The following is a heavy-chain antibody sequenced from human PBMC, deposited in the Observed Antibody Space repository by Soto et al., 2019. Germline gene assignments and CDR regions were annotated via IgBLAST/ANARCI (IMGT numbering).Heavy chain of an antibody. V-gene: IGHV3-48*01. CDR2: ISSSSSTI. J-gene: IGHJ5*02. Sequence: EVQLVESGGGLVQPEGSLRLSCAASGLTFRSYSMNWVRQAPGKGLEWVAYISSSSSTIYYADSVKGGFTISRENAKDSLYLQMNSQRAEDTAVYYCARHPEPIAQIGWFDTCVQGTLFTASS. CDR3: ARHPEPIAQIGWFDT. CDR1: GLTFRSYS. D-gene: IGHD6-13*01.